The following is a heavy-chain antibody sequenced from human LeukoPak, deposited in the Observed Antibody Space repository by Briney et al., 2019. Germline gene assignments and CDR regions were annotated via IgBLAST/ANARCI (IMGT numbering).Heavy chain of an antibody. CDR2: IYYSGST. V-gene: IGHV4-31*03. Sequence: SQTLSLTCTVSGGSISSGGYYWSWIRQHPGKGLEWIGYIYYSGSTYYNPSLKSRVTISVDTSKNQFSLKLSSVTAADTAVYYCARAKGGDTAMEAKGYYFDYWGQGTLVTVSS. CDR1: GGSISSGGYY. J-gene: IGHJ4*02. CDR3: ARAKGGDTAMEAKGYYFDY. D-gene: IGHD5-18*01.